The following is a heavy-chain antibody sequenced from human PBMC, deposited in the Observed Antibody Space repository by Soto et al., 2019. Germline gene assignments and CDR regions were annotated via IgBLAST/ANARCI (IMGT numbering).Heavy chain of an antibody. J-gene: IGHJ4*02. CDR1: GYTFTGYY. V-gene: IGHV1-2*04. CDR2: INPNSGGT. D-gene: IGHD5-18*01. CDR3: ARDAIYNSYGTYFDY. Sequence: QVQLVQSGAEVKKPGASVKVSCKASGYTFTGYYVHWVRQAPGQGLEWMGWINPNSGGTNYAQKFQGWVTLTRDTSINTAYMELSRLTSDDTAVYYCARDAIYNSYGTYFDYWGQGSLVTVSS.